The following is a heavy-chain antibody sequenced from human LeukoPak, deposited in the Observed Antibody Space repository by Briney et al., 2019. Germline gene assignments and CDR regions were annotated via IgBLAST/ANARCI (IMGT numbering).Heavy chain of an antibody. J-gene: IGHJ3*02. Sequence: GASVKVSCKASGYTFTSYGISWVRQAPGQGLEWMGWISAYNGNTNYAQKLQGRVTMTTDTSTSTAYMELRSLRSDDTAVYYCARGGMGLRYFDWLSGAFDIWGQGTMVTVSS. CDR1: GYTFTSYG. CDR3: ARGGMGLRYFDWLSGAFDI. CDR2: ISAYNGNT. D-gene: IGHD3-9*01. V-gene: IGHV1-18*01.